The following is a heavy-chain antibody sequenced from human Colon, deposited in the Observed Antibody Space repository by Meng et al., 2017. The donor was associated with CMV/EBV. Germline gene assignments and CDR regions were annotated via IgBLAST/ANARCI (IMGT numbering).Heavy chain of an antibody. D-gene: IGHD2/OR15-2a*01. Sequence: LSLTCAASGFTFSSYSMNWVRQAPGKGLEWVSYISSSSRTIYYADSVKGRFTISRDNAKNSLYLQMNSLRAEDTAVYYCARDWVSLIGRYYGMDVWGQGTTVTVSS. CDR2: ISSSSRTI. CDR3: ARDWVSLIGRYYGMDV. CDR1: GFTFSSYS. J-gene: IGHJ6*02. V-gene: IGHV3-48*04.